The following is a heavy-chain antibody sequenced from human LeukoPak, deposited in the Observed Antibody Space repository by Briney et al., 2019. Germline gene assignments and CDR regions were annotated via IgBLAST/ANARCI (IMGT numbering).Heavy chain of an antibody. J-gene: IGHJ5*02. Sequence: SQTLSLTCTVSGGSISSDDYYWSWIRQPPGKGLEWIEYIYNSGTTYYNPSLKSRVTISIDTSKNQFSLKLSSVTAADTALYYCARAPNSWYWFDHWGQGTLVTVSS. V-gene: IGHV4-30-4*01. CDR3: ARAPNSWYWFDH. CDR1: GGSISSDDYY. CDR2: IYNSGTT. D-gene: IGHD1-14*01.